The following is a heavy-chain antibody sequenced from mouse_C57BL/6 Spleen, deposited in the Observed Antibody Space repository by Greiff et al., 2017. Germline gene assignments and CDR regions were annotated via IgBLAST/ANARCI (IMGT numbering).Heavy chain of an antibody. CDR2: ISGGGGNP. D-gene: IGHD2-3*01. CDR1: GFTFSSYT. Sequence: EVQLVESGGGLVKPGGSLKLSCAASGFTFSSYTMSWVRQTPEKRLEWVATISGGGGNPYYPDSVKGRFTISGDRAKNTLYRQRSSLRSEDTALYYCARQRMVTPYYFDYWGQGTTLGGAS. CDR3: ARQRMVTPYYFDY. J-gene: IGHJ2*01. V-gene: IGHV5-9*01.